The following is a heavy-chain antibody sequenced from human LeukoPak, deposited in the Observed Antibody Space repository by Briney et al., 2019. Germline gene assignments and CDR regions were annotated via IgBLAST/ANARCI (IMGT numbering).Heavy chain of an antibody. Sequence: ASVKVSCKASGYTFTNFDINWVRQATGQGLEWMGWMNPNTGNAGYAQKFQDRVTITWDASISTAYMDLSSLRSEDTAVYYCARASMPLVGATTGIDYWGQGTLVTVSS. CDR3: ARASMPLVGATTGIDY. D-gene: IGHD1-26*01. V-gene: IGHV1-8*01. CDR1: GYTFTNFD. J-gene: IGHJ4*02. CDR2: MNPNTGNA.